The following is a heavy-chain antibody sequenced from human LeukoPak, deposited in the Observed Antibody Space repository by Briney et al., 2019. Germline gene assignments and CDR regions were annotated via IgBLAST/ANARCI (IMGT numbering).Heavy chain of an antibody. CDR2: INSDGSST. J-gene: IGHJ4*02. CDR3: ARWDIRGTAHQLDY. V-gene: IGHV3-74*01. D-gene: IGHD5-12*01. CDR1: GFTFSSYW. Sequence: GGSLRLSCAASGFTFSSYWMHWVRQAPGKGLVWVSRINSDGSSTSYADSVKGRFTVSRDNAKNSIYLQMNSLRVDDTAVYYCARWDIRGTAHQLDYWGQGTLVTVSS.